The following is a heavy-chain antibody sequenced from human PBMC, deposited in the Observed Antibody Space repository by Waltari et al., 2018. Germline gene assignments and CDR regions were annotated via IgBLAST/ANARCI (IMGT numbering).Heavy chain of an antibody. J-gene: IGHJ4*02. CDR2: IMGSVAST. CDR1: AFTFSNYA. V-gene: IGHV3-23*01. D-gene: IGHD5-18*01. CDR3: ARQPGYSYGFGVH. Sequence: EVQLLESGGDLVQPGGSLRLSCAASAFTFSNYAMNWVRQAPGKGLGWVSTIMGSVASTDYADSVKGRFTISRDNSKNTLFLQMNSLRAEDTAVYYCARQPGYSYGFGVHWGQGTLVTVSS.